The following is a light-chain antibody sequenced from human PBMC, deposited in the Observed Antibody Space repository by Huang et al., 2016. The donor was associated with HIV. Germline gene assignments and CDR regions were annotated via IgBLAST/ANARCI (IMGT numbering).Light chain of an antibody. CDR3: QQTFTAPPEDT. J-gene: IGKJ2*01. CDR2: GAS. Sequence: DIEMTQSPSSLSASVGDRVTISCRAGQNINTYLNWFQQKPGDAPKLLIYGASNLHRGVQLRCRSAGSGTYFTLTIASLQPEDFATYFCQQTFTAPPEDTFGQGTKLEI. V-gene: IGKV1-39*01. CDR1: QNINTY.